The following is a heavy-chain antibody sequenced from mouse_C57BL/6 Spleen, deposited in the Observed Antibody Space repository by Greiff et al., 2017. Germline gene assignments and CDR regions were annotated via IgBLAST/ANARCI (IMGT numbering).Heavy chain of an antibody. Sequence: QVQLQQSGAELVKPGASVKISCKASGYAFSSYWMNWVKRRPGKGLEWIGQIYPGDGDTNYNGKFKGKATLTADKSSSTAYMQLSSLTSEDSAVYFCARGTPFDYWGQGTTLTVSS. CDR3: ARGTPFDY. CDR1: GYAFSSYW. CDR2: IYPGDGDT. J-gene: IGHJ2*01. V-gene: IGHV1-80*01.